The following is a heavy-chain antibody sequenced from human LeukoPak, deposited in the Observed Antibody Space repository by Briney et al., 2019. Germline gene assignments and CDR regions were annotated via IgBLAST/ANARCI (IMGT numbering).Heavy chain of an antibody. J-gene: IGHJ4*02. V-gene: IGHV4-39*01. CDR3: ARRYDRDGYKQDFFDY. Sequence: SETLSLTCTVSAGSISSSSYYWGWVRQPPGKGLEWIGNLYYSGSTYYNPSLKSRVTISVDTSMNQISLRLTAVTAADTAVYYCARRYDRDGYKQDFFDYWGQGTLVTVSS. D-gene: IGHD5-24*01. CDR1: AGSISSSSYY. CDR2: LYYSGST.